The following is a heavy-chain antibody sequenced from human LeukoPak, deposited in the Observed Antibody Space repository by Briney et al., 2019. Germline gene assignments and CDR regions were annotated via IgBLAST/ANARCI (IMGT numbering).Heavy chain of an antibody. CDR3: ARDSPLRYYFDY. CDR2: IKQDGSEK. Sequence: GRSLRLSCAASGFAFSSYGMHWVRQAPGKGLEWVANIKQDGSEKYYVDSVKGRFTISRDNAKNSLYLQMNSLRAEDTAAYYCARDSPLRYYFDYWGQGTLVTVSS. CDR1: GFAFSSYG. J-gene: IGHJ4*02. D-gene: IGHD1-14*01. V-gene: IGHV3-7*01.